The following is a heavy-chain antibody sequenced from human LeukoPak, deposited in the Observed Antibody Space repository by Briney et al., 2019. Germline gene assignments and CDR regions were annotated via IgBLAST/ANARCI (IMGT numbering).Heavy chain of an antibody. CDR2: TQRGGNT. V-gene: IGHV3-53*05. Sequence: GGSLRLSCAASGFTVGDNYMSWVRQAPGKGLEWVSTTQRGGNTHYADSVKGRFTISRDNSENTLYLQMNSLRSDDTAVYYCARGDYYDSSGIFDYWGQGTLVTVSS. D-gene: IGHD3-22*01. CDR3: ARGDYYDSSGIFDY. J-gene: IGHJ4*02. CDR1: GFTVGDNY.